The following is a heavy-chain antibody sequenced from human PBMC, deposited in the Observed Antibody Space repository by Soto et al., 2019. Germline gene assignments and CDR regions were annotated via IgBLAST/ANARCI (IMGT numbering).Heavy chain of an antibody. V-gene: IGHV4-59*01. Sequence: PSETLSLTCTVSGGSISSYYWSWIRQPPGKGLEWVGYIYYSGSTNYNPSLKSRVTISVDTSKNQFSLKLSSVTAADTAVYYCASLNYDFWRGYGSHYYFGMDVWGQGTTVTVSS. CDR3: ASLNYDFWRGYGSHYYFGMDV. CDR1: GGSISSYY. CDR2: IYYSGST. D-gene: IGHD3-3*01. J-gene: IGHJ6*02.